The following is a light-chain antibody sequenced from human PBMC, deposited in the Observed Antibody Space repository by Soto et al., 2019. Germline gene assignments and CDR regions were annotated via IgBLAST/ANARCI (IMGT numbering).Light chain of an antibody. Sequence: EIVLTQSPGSLSLSLGERATLSCRASQSVDSAFFAWYQQKPGQPPRLLMYGASRRSTGIPDRFSGSWSGTDFTLTISRLEPEDFAGYYCQQDAISLTVGQGTKVEI. CDR2: GAS. CDR1: QSVDSAF. V-gene: IGKV3-20*01. CDR3: QQDAISLT. J-gene: IGKJ1*01.